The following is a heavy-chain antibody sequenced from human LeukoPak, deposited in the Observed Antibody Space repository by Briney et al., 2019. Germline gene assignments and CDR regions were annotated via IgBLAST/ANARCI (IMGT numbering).Heavy chain of an antibody. CDR1: GYTFTSYG. V-gene: IGHV1-18*01. Sequence: ASVKVSCKASGYTFTSYGISWVRQASGQGLEWMGWISAYNGNTNYAQKLQGRVTMTTDTSTSTAYMELRSLRSDDTAVYYCARTTVVTPNSYELGDYWGQGTLVTVSS. CDR3: ARTTVVTPNSYELGDY. D-gene: IGHD4-23*01. CDR2: ISAYNGNT. J-gene: IGHJ4*02.